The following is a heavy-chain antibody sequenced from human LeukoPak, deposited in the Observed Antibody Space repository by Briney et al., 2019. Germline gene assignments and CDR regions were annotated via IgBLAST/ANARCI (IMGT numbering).Heavy chain of an antibody. V-gene: IGHV3-23*01. Sequence: PGGSLRLSCAASGFTFSSYAMHWVRQAPGKGLEWVSAISGSGGGTYYADSVKGRFTISRDNSKNTLYLQMNSLRTEDTAVYYCAKKGYCSGGSCYGLDYWGQGTLVTVSS. CDR3: AKKGYCSGGSCYGLDY. CDR2: ISGSGGGT. CDR1: GFTFSSYA. J-gene: IGHJ4*02. D-gene: IGHD2-15*01.